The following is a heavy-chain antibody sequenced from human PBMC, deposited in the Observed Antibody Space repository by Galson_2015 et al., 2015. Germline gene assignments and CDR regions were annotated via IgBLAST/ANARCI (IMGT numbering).Heavy chain of an antibody. CDR3: AREGYTWGGSAYYYYMDV. V-gene: IGHV3-48*02. CDR2: ISSGSSTI. D-gene: IGHD5-18*01. J-gene: IGHJ6*03. Sequence: SLRLSCAASGFTFSGYSMNWVRQAPGKGLEWVSYISSGSSTISYADSVKGRFTISRDNAKNSLYLQMNSLRDEDTAVYYCAREGYTWGGSAYYYYMDVWGKGTTVTVSS. CDR1: GFTFSGYS.